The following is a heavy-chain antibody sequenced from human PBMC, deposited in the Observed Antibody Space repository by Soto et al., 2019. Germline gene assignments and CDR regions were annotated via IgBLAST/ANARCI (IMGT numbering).Heavy chain of an antibody. CDR3: ASRASLVGAIFLWGVSEIYYFDY. CDR1: GGSISSSSYY. V-gene: IGHV4-39*01. D-gene: IGHD1-26*01. Sequence: SETLSLTCTVSGGSISSSSYYWGWIRQPPGKGLEWIGSIYYSGSTYYNPSLKSRVTISVDTSKNQFSLKLSSVTAADTAVYYCASRASLVGAIFLWGVSEIYYFDYWGQGTLVNVSS. J-gene: IGHJ4*02. CDR2: IYYSGST.